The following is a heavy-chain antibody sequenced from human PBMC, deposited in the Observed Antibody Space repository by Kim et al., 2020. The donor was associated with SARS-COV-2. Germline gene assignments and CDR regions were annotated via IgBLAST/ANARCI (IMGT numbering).Heavy chain of an antibody. V-gene: IGHV4-34*01. CDR1: GGSFSGYY. Sequence: SETLSLTCAVYGGSFSGYYWSWIRQPPGKGLEWIGEINHSGSTNYNPSLKSRVTISVDTSKNQFSLKLSSVTAADTAVYYCARGVVAAPSDYYYYGMDVWGQGTTVTVSS. D-gene: IGHD2-15*01. CDR3: ARGVVAAPSDYYYYGMDV. J-gene: IGHJ6*02. CDR2: INHSGST.